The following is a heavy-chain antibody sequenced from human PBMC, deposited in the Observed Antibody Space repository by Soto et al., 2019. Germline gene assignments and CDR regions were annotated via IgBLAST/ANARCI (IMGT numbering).Heavy chain of an antibody. Sequence: ESLKISCKGSGYSFTSYWIGWVRQMPGKGLEWMGIIYPGDSDTRYSPSFQGQVTISADKSISTAYLQWTSLKASDTAMYYCAKGPVLRFLEWFIDPWGQGTLVTVSS. V-gene: IGHV5-51*01. CDR3: AKGPVLRFLEWFIDP. CDR2: IYPGDSDT. CDR1: GYSFTSYW. J-gene: IGHJ5*02. D-gene: IGHD3-3*01.